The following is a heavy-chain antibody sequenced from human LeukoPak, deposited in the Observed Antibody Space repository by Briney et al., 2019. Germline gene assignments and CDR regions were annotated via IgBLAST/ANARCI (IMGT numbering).Heavy chain of an antibody. CDR1: GFTFSSYA. V-gene: IGHV3-30*01. Sequence: GGSLRLSCAASGFTFSSYAMHWVRQAPGKGLEWVAVLSYDGSNKYYADSVKGRFTISRDNSKNTLYLQMNSLRAEDTAVYYCARGGSHYDFWSGYYEGGYYFDYWGQGTLVTVSS. J-gene: IGHJ4*02. CDR2: LSYDGSNK. D-gene: IGHD3-3*01. CDR3: ARGGSHYDFWSGYYEGGYYFDY.